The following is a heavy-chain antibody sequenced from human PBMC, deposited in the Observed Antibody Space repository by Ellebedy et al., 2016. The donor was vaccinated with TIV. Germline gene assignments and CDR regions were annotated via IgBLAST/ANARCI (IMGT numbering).Heavy chain of an antibody. CDR1: GGTFSSYA. Sequence: AASVKVSCKASGGTFSSYAISWVRQAPGQGLEWMGVIDPSGGSTDYAQKFQGRVTLTRDTSTSTVYMDMSSLRSEDTAVYYCARDRILSSTNPLYYGMDVWGQGTTVTVSS. CDR2: IDPSGGST. CDR3: ARDRILSSTNPLYYGMDV. V-gene: IGHV1-46*01. J-gene: IGHJ6*02. D-gene: IGHD1-14*01.